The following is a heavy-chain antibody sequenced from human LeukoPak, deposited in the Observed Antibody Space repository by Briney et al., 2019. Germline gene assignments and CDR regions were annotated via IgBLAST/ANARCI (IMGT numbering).Heavy chain of an antibody. V-gene: IGHV4-61*02. CDR3: ARSIAAGYGAFDI. CDR1: GGSISSGSYY. CDR2: IYTSGST. D-gene: IGHD6-6*01. J-gene: IGHJ3*02. Sequence: SETLSLTCTVSGGSISSGSYYWSWIRQPAGKGLEWIGRIYTSGSTNYNPSLKSRVTISVDTSKNQFSLKLSSVTAADTAVYYCARSIAAGYGAFDIWGQGTMVTVSS.